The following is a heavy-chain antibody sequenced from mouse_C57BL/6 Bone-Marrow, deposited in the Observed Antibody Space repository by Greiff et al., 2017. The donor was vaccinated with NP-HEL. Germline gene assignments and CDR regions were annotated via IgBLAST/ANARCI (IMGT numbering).Heavy chain of an antibody. J-gene: IGHJ2*01. CDR2: IDPSDSYT. D-gene: IGHD3-3*01. Sequence: QVQLQQSGAELVKPGASVKLSCKASGYTFTSYWMQWVKQRPGQGLEWIGEIDPSDSYTNYNQKFKGKATLTVDTSSSTAYMQLSSLTSEDSAVYYCAKGPLYYFDYWGQGTTLTVSS. V-gene: IGHV1-50*01. CDR3: AKGPLYYFDY. CDR1: GYTFTSYW.